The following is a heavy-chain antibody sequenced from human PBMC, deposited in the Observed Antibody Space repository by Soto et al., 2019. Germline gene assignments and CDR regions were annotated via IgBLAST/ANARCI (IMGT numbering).Heavy chain of an antibody. CDR2: IDPSDSYT. CDR3: SRHAIVGATTDYYYGMDV. Sequence: PAASLKLSCKGSGSSFTSYLISWVRPMPGKGLEWMGRIDPSDSYTNYSPSFQGHVTISADKSIRTAYLQWSSLKASDTGMYYCSRHAIVGATTDYYYGMDVWGQGTTVTVSS. CDR1: GSSFTSYL. J-gene: IGHJ6*02. V-gene: IGHV5-10-1*01. D-gene: IGHD1-26*01.